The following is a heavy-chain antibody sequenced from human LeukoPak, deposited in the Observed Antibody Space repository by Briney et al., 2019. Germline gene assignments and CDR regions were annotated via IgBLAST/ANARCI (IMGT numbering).Heavy chain of an antibody. D-gene: IGHD5-24*01. CDR2: ISSSSSTV. Sequence: GGSLRLSCAASGFTFSSYSMNWVRRAPGKGLEWVSYISSSSSTVYYADSVKGRFTISRDNAKNSLYLQMNSLRDEDTAVYYCARDTMATIPNWFDPWGQGTLVTVSS. J-gene: IGHJ5*02. CDR1: GFTFSSYS. CDR3: ARDTMATIPNWFDP. V-gene: IGHV3-48*02.